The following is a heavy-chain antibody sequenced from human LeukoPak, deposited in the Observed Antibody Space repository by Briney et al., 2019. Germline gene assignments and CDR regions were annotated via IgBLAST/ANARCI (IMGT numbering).Heavy chain of an antibody. Sequence: ASVKVSCKASGYTFTGYYMHWVRQAPGQGLEWMGWINPNSGGTNYAQKFQGRVTMTRDTSISTAYMELSRLRSDDTAVYYCATVPAAIYYYYYGMDVWGQGTTVTVSS. CDR2: INPNSGGT. CDR3: ATVPAAIYYYYYGMDV. CDR1: GYTFTGYY. J-gene: IGHJ6*02. V-gene: IGHV1-2*02. D-gene: IGHD2-2*01.